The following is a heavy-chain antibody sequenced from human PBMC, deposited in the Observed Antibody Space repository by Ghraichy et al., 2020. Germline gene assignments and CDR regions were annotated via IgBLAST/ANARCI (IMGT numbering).Heavy chain of an antibody. J-gene: IGHJ4*02. D-gene: IGHD2-15*01. CDR1: GFTVSSNY. CDR3: ARGGGGYCGGGSCYFDY. Sequence: GGSLRLSCAASGFTVSSNYMTWVRQAPGKGLEWVSVIYSGGSTYYADSVKGRFTISRHNSKNTLYLQMNSLRAEDTAVYFCARGGGGYCGGGSCYFDYWAQGTLVTVSS. CDR2: IYSGGST. V-gene: IGHV3-53*04.